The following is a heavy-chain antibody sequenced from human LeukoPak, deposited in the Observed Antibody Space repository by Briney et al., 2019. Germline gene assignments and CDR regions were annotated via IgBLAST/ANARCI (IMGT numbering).Heavy chain of an antibody. CDR3: ARDGGPPHSSNRRGRRYYFDY. CDR1: GFTFSSYS. CDR2: ISSSSSTI. J-gene: IGHJ4*02. V-gene: IGHV3-48*01. Sequence: QSGGSLRLSCAASGFTFSSYSMNWVRQAPGKGLEWVSYISSSSSTIYYADSVKGRFTISRDNAKNSLYLQMNSLRAEDTAVYYCARDGGPPHSSNRRGRRYYFDYWGQGTLVTVSS. D-gene: IGHD6-13*01.